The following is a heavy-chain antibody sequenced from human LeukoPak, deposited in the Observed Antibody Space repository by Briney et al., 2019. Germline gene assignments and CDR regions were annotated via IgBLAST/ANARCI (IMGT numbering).Heavy chain of an antibody. Sequence: ASMKVSCKASEYIFTDYYIHWVRQAPGQGPEWMGWINPHSGGTNYAQNFQYRVTMTGDTSISTAYMELSRLISDDTAIYYCARGGDNYDILTQWGQGTLVTVSS. D-gene: IGHD3-9*01. CDR1: EYIFTDYY. V-gene: IGHV1-2*02. CDR3: ARGGDNYDILTQ. CDR2: INPHSGGT. J-gene: IGHJ4*02.